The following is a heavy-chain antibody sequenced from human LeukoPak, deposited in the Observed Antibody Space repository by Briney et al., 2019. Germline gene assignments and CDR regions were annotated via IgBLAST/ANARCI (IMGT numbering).Heavy chain of an antibody. D-gene: IGHD5-18*01. CDR3: VSTATFDY. V-gene: IGHV3-7*01. CDR2: IKQDGSET. Sequence: QAGGSLRLSCAASGFTFSNYWMSWVRQAPGKGLEWVANIKQDGSETYYVDSVKGRFTISRDNAKNSLFLQMNSLRAEDTAVYYCVSTATFDYWGQGTLVTVSS. J-gene: IGHJ4*02. CDR1: GFTFSNYW.